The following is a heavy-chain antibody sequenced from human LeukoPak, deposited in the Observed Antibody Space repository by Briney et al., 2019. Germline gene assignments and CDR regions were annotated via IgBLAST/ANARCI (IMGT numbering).Heavy chain of an antibody. Sequence: SETLSLTCAVYGGSFSGYYWSWIRQPPGKGLEWIGEINHSGSTNYNPSLKSRVTISVDTSKNQFSLKLSSVTAADTAVYYCARGVGATISYYHYYIDVWGKGTTVTVSS. CDR2: INHSGST. CDR1: GGSFSGYY. V-gene: IGHV4-34*01. J-gene: IGHJ6*03. CDR3: ARGVGATISYYHYYIDV. D-gene: IGHD1-26*01.